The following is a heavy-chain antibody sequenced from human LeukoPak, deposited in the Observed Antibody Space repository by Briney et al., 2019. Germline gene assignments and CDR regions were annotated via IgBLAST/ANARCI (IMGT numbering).Heavy chain of an antibody. CDR3: ARRDDHHGSRTTHYYYYYMDV. CDR2: INHSGST. Sequence: SETLSLTCAVYGGSFSGYYWSWIRQPPGKGLEWIGEINHSGSTKYNPSLKSRVTISVDTSKNQFSLKLSSVTAADTAVYYCARRDDHHGSRTTHYYYYYMDVWDKGTTVTVSS. D-gene: IGHD3-10*01. CDR1: GGSFSGYY. J-gene: IGHJ6*03. V-gene: IGHV4-34*01.